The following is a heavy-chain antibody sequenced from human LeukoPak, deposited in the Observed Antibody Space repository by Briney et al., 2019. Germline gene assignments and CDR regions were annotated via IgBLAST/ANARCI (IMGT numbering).Heavy chain of an antibody. J-gene: IGHJ4*02. CDR3: ARATFFYNSVHFDS. Sequence: GASVKVSCKASGSTFTSYAINWVRQATGQGLEWMGRMKPNTGDTDYAQKFQGRVTMTRDTSINTAYMELSSLTSDDTAVYYCARATFFYNSVHFDSWGQGTRVTVSA. D-gene: IGHD1-1*01. V-gene: IGHV1-8*01. CDR1: GSTFTSYA. CDR2: MKPNTGDT.